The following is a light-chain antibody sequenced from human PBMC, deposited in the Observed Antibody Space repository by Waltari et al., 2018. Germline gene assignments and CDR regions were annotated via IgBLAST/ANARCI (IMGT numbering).Light chain of an antibody. J-gene: IGLJ2*01. CDR2: GVT. V-gene: IGLV2-8*01. CDR1: SSDVGGFNA. Sequence: QSALTQPASVSGSPGQSITISCTGTSSDVGGFNAVSWYRQHPDKAPRLIIFGVTQRPPGVPDRFAGSKSGTAASLTVSGLQAEDEGDYYCSSYAGIRKLVFGGGTKLTVL. CDR3: SSYAGIRKLV.